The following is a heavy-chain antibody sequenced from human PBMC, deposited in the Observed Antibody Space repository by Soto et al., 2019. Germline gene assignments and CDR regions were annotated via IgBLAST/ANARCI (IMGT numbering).Heavy chain of an antibody. CDR3: AYSYGRTLDY. CDR2: INAGNGNT. D-gene: IGHD5-18*01. J-gene: IGHJ4*02. Sequence: GASVKVSCKASGYTFTGYAMHWVRQAPGQRLEWMGWINAGNGNTKYSQKFQGRVTITADKSTSTAYMELSSLRSEDTAVYYCAYSYGRTLDYWGQGTLVTVSS. V-gene: IGHV1-3*01. CDR1: GYTFTGYA.